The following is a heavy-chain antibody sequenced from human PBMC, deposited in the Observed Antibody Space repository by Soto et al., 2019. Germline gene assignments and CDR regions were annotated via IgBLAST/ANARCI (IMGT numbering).Heavy chain of an antibody. D-gene: IGHD2-2*01. V-gene: IGHV1-8*01. CDR1: GYTFTSYD. CDR2: MNPNSGNT. J-gene: IGHJ6*03. Sequence: EASVKVSCKASGYTFTSYDINWVRQATGQGLEWMGWMNPNSGNTGYAQKFQGRVTMTRNTSISTAYMELSSLRSEDTAVYYCARGVPAARYYYYYYVDVWGKGTTVTVSS. CDR3: ARGVPAARYYYYYYVDV.